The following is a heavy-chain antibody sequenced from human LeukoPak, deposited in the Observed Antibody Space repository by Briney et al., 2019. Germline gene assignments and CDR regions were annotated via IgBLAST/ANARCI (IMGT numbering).Heavy chain of an antibody. CDR1: GGSFSGYY. D-gene: IGHD3-22*01. CDR3: ARGRYYYDSSGYAYFDY. Sequence: SETLSLTCAVYGGSFSGYYWSWIRQPPGKGLEWIGEINHSGSTNYNPSLKSRVTISVDASKNQFSLKLSSVTAADTAVYYCARGRYYYDSSGYAYFDYWGQGTLVTVSS. CDR2: INHSGST. J-gene: IGHJ4*02. V-gene: IGHV4-34*01.